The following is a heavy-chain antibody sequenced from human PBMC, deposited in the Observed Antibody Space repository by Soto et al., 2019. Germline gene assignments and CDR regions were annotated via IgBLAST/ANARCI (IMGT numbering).Heavy chain of an antibody. CDR2: IIPIFGTA. CDR3: ATQDGHGGKSPFDY. V-gene: IGHV1-69*12. D-gene: IGHD2-15*01. Sequence: QVQLVQSGAEVKKPGSSVKVSCKASGGTYSSYAISWVRQAPGQGLEWMGGIIPIFGTANYAQKFQGRVTITADESTSAAYRELSSLRSEDTAVYYCATQDGHGGKSPFDYWGQGTLVTVSS. CDR1: GGTYSSYA. J-gene: IGHJ4*02.